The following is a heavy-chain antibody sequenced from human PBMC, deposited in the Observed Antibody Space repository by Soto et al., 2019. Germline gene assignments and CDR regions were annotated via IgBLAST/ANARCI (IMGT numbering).Heavy chain of an antibody. Sequence: GGSLRLSCAASGFTFSSYSMNWFRQAPGKGLEWVSYISSSSSTIYYADSVKGRFTISRDNAKNSLYLQMNSLRDEDTAVYYCARDGGGIGYCSSTSCFAFDYWGQGTLVTVSS. J-gene: IGHJ4*02. D-gene: IGHD2-2*01. CDR3: ARDGGGIGYCSSTSCFAFDY. CDR1: GFTFSSYS. V-gene: IGHV3-48*02. CDR2: ISSSSSTI.